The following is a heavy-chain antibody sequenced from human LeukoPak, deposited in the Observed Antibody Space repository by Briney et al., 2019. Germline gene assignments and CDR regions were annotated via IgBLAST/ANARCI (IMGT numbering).Heavy chain of an antibody. CDR2: IYYSGNT. V-gene: IGHV4-59*08. CDR1: GGPISSDY. Sequence: SETLPLTCTVSGGPISSDYWSWIRQPPGKGLEWIGYIYYSGNTNYNPSLKSRVTISVDTSKKQFSLKLSSVTAADTAVYYCARRSLVRTVGYYYGMDVWGQGTTVTVSS. D-gene: IGHD4-23*01. CDR3: ARRSLVRTVGYYYGMDV. J-gene: IGHJ6*02.